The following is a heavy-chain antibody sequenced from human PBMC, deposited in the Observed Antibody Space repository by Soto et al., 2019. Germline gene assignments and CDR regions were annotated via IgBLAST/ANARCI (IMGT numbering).Heavy chain of an antibody. V-gene: IGHV1-69*13. Sequence: GASVKVSCKASGGTFSSYAISWVRQAPGQGLEWMGGIIPIFGTANYAQKFQGRVTITADESTSTAYMELSSLRSEDTAVYYCARVRPKGTIRMTGYYSGMGVWGQGTTVTVSS. J-gene: IGHJ6*02. CDR1: GGTFSSYA. CDR2: IIPIFGTA. CDR3: ARVRPKGTIRMTGYYSGMGV. D-gene: IGHD3-9*01.